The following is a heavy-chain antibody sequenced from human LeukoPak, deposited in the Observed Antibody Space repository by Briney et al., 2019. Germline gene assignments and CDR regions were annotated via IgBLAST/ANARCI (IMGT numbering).Heavy chain of an antibody. CDR3: ARSGCSSTSCYAGEYYYGMDV. D-gene: IGHD2-2*01. Sequence: SETLSLTCTVSGGSISSYYWSWIRQPPGKGLEWIGYLYYSGSTIYNPSLKSRVTISLDTSKKQFSLKLSSVTAADTAVYYCARSGCSSTSCYAGEYYYGMDVWGQGTTVTVSS. V-gene: IGHV4-59*12. J-gene: IGHJ6*02. CDR2: LYYSGST. CDR1: GGSISSYY.